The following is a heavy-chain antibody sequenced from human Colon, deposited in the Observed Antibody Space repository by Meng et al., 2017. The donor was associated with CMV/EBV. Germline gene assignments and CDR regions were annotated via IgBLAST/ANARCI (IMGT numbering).Heavy chain of an antibody. CDR3: AKDTRLCTGGTCYSILDH. CDR1: GFIFSNYW. CDR2: IKEDGSQK. V-gene: IGHV3-7*03. J-gene: IGHJ1*01. Sequence: GESLKISCAASGFIFSNYWMSWARQAPGKGLEWVANIKEDGSQKYYVDSVKGRFTISRDNANKFLYLHMSSLRPEDTALYYCAKDTRLCTGGTCYSILDHWGQGTQVTVSS. D-gene: IGHD2-15*01.